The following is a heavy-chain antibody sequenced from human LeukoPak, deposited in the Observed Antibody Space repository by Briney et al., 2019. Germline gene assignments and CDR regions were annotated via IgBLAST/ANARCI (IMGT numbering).Heavy chain of an antibody. CDR2: IYYSGST. D-gene: IGHD1-1*01. CDR1: GGSISSSSYY. V-gene: IGHV4-39*07. J-gene: IGHJ5*02. CDR3: ATGPQPSGGFDP. Sequence: PSETLSLTCTVSGGSISSSSYYWGWIRQPPGKGLESIGSIYYSGSTYYNPSLKSRVTISVDTSKNQFSLKLSSVTAADTAVYYCATGPQPSGGFDPWGQGTLVTVSS.